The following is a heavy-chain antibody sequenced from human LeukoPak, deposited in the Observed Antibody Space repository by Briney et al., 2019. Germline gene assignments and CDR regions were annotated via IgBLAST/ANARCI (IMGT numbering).Heavy chain of an antibody. V-gene: IGHV3-53*01. CDR2: IYSGGST. J-gene: IGHJ4*02. Sequence: PGGSLRLSCAASGFTVSSNYMSWVRQGPGKGLEWVSVIYSGGSTYYADSVKGRFAISRDNSKNTLYLQMNSLRAEDTAAYYCARERGVGGSGTLDYWGQGTLVAVSS. CDR1: GFTVSSNY. D-gene: IGHD3-10*01. CDR3: ARERGVGGSGTLDY.